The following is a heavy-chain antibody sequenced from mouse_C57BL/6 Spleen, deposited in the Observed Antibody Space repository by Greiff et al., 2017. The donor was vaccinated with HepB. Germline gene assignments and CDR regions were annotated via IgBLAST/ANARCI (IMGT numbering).Heavy chain of an antibody. J-gene: IGHJ4*01. CDR1: GFTFSDFY. CDR2: SRNKANDYTT. CDR3: ARDAHYYGAMDY. D-gene: IGHD1-2*01. V-gene: IGHV7-1*01. Sequence: EVQLVESGGGLVQSGRSLRLSCATSGFTFSDFYMEWVRQAPGKGLEWIAASRNKANDYTTEYSASVKGRFIVSRDTSQSILYLQMNALRAEDTAIHYCARDAHYYGAMDYWGQGTSVTVSS.